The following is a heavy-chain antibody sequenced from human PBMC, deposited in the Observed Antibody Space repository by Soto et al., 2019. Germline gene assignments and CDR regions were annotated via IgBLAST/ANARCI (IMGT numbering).Heavy chain of an antibody. CDR1: GFTFSSYG. V-gene: IGHV3-30*02. CDR2: IWYDGSNK. J-gene: IGHJ6*02. CDR3: AKDMAYYDSSGYYYYGMDV. D-gene: IGHD3-22*01. Sequence: GGSLRLSCAASGFTFSSYGMHWVRQAPGKGLEWVAVIWYDGSNKYYADSVKGRFTISRDNSKNTLYLQMNSLRAEDTAVYYCAKDMAYYDSSGYYYYGMDVWGQGTTVIVSS.